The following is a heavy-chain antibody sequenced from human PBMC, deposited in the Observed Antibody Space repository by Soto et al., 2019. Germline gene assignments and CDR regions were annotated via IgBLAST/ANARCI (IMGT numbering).Heavy chain of an antibody. CDR2: ISYDGSNK. V-gene: IGHV3-30-3*01. D-gene: IGHD5-18*01. CDR1: GFPFSTHA. Sequence: GALLRLSYVPSGFPFSTHAMHWVRRAPGKGLEWVAVISYDGSNKYYADSVKGRFTISRDNAKNSLYLEMNSLRAEDTAVYYCARYYSYGYSFGYWGQGT. CDR3: ARYYSYGYSFGY. J-gene: IGHJ4*02.